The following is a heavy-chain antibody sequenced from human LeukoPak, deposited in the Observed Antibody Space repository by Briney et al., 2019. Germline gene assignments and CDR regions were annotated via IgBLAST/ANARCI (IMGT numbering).Heavy chain of an antibody. J-gene: IGHJ6*03. Sequence: SETLSLTCTVSGGSISSSSYYWGWIRQPPGKGLEWIGRIYYSGSTYYNPSLKSRVTITVDTSKNQFSLKLSSVTAADTAVYYCAREIGSSDELYYYYYYMDVWGKGTTVTVSS. V-gene: IGHV4-39*07. CDR1: GGSISSSSYY. CDR3: AREIGSSDELYYYYYYMDV. CDR2: IYYSGST. D-gene: IGHD6-6*01.